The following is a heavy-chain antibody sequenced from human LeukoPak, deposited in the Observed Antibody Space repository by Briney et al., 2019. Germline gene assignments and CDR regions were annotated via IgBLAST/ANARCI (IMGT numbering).Heavy chain of an antibody. Sequence: SETLSLTCSVSGGSNSSYYWSWIRQPPGKGLEWIGYIYYRGTTNYNPALKSRVTISVDTSKNHFSLRLNSVTAADTAVYYCARHSSARHLYLDFDRWGQDAVVTVSS. J-gene: IGHJ4*02. D-gene: IGHD2-2*02. CDR3: ARHSSARHLYLDFDR. CDR2: IYYRGTT. CDR1: GGSNSSYY. V-gene: IGHV4-59*08.